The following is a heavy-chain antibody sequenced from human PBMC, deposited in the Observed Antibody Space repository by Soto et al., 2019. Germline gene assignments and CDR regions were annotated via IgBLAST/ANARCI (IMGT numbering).Heavy chain of an antibody. CDR3: AGWRYYDYVWGSYRYFDY. J-gene: IGHJ4*02. CDR2: IIPIFGTA. V-gene: IGHV1-69*12. Sequence: QVQLVQSGAEVKKPGSSVKVSCKASGGTFSSYALSWVRQAPGQGLEWMGGIIPIFGTANYAQKFQGRVTITADESTSTAYMELSSLRSEDTAVYYCAGWRYYDYVWGSYRYFDYWGQGTLVTVSS. CDR1: GGTFSSYA. D-gene: IGHD3-16*02.